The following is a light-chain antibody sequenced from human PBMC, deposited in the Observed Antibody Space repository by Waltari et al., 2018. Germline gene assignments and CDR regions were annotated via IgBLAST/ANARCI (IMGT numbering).Light chain of an antibody. CDR3: CSFTSSSTWV. Sequence: QSALTQPASVSGSPGQSITISCTGTTSDLGGYNYVSWYQQPPGKAPKLIIFDVSSRPSGVSNRFSGSKSANTASLIISGLQAEDEADYYCCSFTSSSTWVFGGGTKLTVL. CDR2: DVS. V-gene: IGLV2-14*03. J-gene: IGLJ3*02. CDR1: TSDLGGYNY.